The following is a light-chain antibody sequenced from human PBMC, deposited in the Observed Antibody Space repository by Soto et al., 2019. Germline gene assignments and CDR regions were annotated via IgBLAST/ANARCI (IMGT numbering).Light chain of an antibody. Sequence: EIVLPQSSATLSLSPGERVNLSCRASQSVSNSLAWYQQKPGQPPRLLIYDVSNRATGIPARFSGSGSGTDFTLTITSLETEDFAVYFCHQRYNWPRVTFGQGTRLEIK. V-gene: IGKV3-11*01. CDR2: DVS. CDR3: HQRYNWPRVT. J-gene: IGKJ5*01. CDR1: QSVSNS.